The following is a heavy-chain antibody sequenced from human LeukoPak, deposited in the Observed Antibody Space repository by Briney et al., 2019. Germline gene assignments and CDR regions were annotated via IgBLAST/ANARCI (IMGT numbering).Heavy chain of an antibody. CDR2: ITSSSSSI. Sequence: PGGSLRLSCEASGFTFRSYTMNWVRQAPGKGLEWVSCITSSSSSIYYADSVKGRFTISRDDGKNSLYLQMNSLRAEDTAVYYCARDRIVGATPYDYWGQGSLVTVSS. CDR1: GFTFRSYT. V-gene: IGHV3-21*01. CDR3: ARDRIVGATPYDY. J-gene: IGHJ4*02. D-gene: IGHD1-26*01.